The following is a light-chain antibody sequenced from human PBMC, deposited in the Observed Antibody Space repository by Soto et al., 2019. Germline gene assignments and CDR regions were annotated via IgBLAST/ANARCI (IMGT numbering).Light chain of an antibody. J-gene: IGLJ1*01. CDR1: SGDVGGYDY. CDR3: SSYAGSDNPYV. V-gene: IGLV2-8*01. Sequence: LTQPPSASGSPGQSVTISCTGTSGDVGGYDYVSWYQQHPGKAPKLMIYEVTKRPLGVPDRFSGSKSGNAASLTVSGLQAEDEADYYCSSYAGSDNPYVFGTGTKVTVL. CDR2: EVT.